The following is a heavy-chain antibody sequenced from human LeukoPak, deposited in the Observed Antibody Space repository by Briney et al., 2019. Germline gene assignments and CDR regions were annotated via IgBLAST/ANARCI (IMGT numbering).Heavy chain of an antibody. CDR2: ISGTGGST. J-gene: IGHJ5*02. CDR3: ARDKAVVVAATVWFDP. CDR1: GFTFSTYA. V-gene: IGHV3-23*01. Sequence: GGSLRLSCAASGFTFSTYAMTWVRQAPGKGLEWVSLISGTGGSTYYADSVKGRFTISRDNAKNTLYLQMNSLRAEDTAVYYCARDKAVVVAATVWFDPWGQGTLVTVSS. D-gene: IGHD2-15*01.